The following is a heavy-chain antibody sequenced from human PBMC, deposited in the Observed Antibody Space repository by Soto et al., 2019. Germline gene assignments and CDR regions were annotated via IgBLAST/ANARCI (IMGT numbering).Heavy chain of an antibody. J-gene: IGHJ4*02. CDR2: IYYSGST. V-gene: IGHV4-59*01. CDR1: GGSISSYY. CDR3: ARDLNGDLGFDY. D-gene: IGHD4-17*01. Sequence: PSETLSLTCTVSGGSISSYYWSWIRQPPGKGLEWIGYIYYSGSTNYNPSLKSRVTISVDTSKNQFSLKLSSVTAADTAVYYCARDLNGDLGFDYWGQGTLVTVSS.